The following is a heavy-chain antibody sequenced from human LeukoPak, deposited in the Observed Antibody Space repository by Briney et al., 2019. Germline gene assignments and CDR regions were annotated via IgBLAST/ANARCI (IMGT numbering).Heavy chain of an antibody. CDR1: GFSISSSNYS. D-gene: IGHD3-10*01. V-gene: IGHV4-61*02. CDR3: ARDLGDDSDYYYYGMDV. CDR2: IYSSGCN. Sequence: PSQTLSLTCTASGFSISSSNYSWSWIRQPAGKGLEWVGRIYSSGCNNYNPSLQCRVTIEVDTSKIQFHLKLSSVPAADTAVYYCARDLGDDSDYYYYGMDVWGQGTTVTVSS. J-gene: IGHJ6*02.